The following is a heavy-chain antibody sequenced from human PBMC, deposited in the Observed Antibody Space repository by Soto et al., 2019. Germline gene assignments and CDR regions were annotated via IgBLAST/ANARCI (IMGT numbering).Heavy chain of an antibody. J-gene: IGHJ6*02. CDR3: ATGEVGSQFGVVPLRYKYGLEV. Sequence: SETLSLTCTVSGGSISSSNYYWGWIRQSPGKGLDWIGSMYYSGSTYYNPSRKSRVTISVDTSKNQFSLQLSSVTAADTAVYYCATGEVGSQFGVVPLRYKYGLEVWGQGNTVT. V-gene: IGHV4-39*01. CDR2: MYYSGST. CDR1: GGSISSSNYY. D-gene: IGHD3-3*01.